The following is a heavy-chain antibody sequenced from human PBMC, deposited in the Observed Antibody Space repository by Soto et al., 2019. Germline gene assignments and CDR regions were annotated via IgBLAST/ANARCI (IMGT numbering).Heavy chain of an antibody. D-gene: IGHD6-19*01. CDR2: MYHSGST. J-gene: IGHJ4*02. V-gene: IGHV4-4*02. Sequence: SETLSLTCAVSGGSISSDYWWTRVRQPPGKGLEWIAEMYHSGSTNYNPSLKSRVTISVDKSKNRISLKLSSVTAADTAVYYCARVLSSGWSRFDYWGQGTLVTVSS. CDR3: ARVLSSGWSRFDY. CDR1: GGSISSDYW.